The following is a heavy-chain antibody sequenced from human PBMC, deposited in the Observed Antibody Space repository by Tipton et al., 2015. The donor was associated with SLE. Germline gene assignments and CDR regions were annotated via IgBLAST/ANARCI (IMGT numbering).Heavy chain of an antibody. V-gene: IGHV3-48*01. D-gene: IGHD4-17*01. J-gene: IGHJ6*03. CDR2: ISSSSSTI. Sequence: SLRLSCAASGFTFSSYSMNWVRQAPGKGLEWVSYISSSSSTIYYADSVKGRFTISRDIAKNSLYLQMNSLRAEDTAVYYCAKDYGDYEAYYYYYYMDVWGKGTTVTVSS. CDR1: GFTFSSYS. CDR3: AKDYGDYEAYYYYYYMDV.